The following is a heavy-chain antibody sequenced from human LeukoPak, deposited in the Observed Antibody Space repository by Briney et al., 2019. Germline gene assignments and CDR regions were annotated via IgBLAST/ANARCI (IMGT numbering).Heavy chain of an antibody. V-gene: IGHV3-21*01. CDR2: ISSSSSYI. CDR3: ARADSSGWYYDYFDY. J-gene: IGHJ4*02. CDR1: GFTFGSYS. D-gene: IGHD6-19*01. Sequence: GGSLRLSCAASGFTFGSYSMNWVRQAPGKGLEWDSSISSSSSYIYYADSVKGRFTISRDNAKNSLYLQMNSLRAEDTAVYYCARADSSGWYYDYFDYWGQGTLVTVSS.